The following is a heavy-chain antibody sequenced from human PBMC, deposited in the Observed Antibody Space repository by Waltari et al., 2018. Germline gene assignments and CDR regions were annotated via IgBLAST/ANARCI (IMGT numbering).Heavy chain of an antibody. V-gene: IGHV3-48*03. Sequence: EVQLVESGGGLVQPGGSLRLSCAASGFTFSPFEMNWVRQAPGKGWGGVSDIGVMGTTMKETDSGKGRFTISRDDAKNSLFLQMNSLRDEDTAVYYCARALSGSYYRYFQYWGQGTLVTVSS. CDR3: ARALSGSYYRYFQY. CDR2: IGVMGTTM. D-gene: IGHD1-26*01. J-gene: IGHJ1*01. CDR1: GFTFSPFE.